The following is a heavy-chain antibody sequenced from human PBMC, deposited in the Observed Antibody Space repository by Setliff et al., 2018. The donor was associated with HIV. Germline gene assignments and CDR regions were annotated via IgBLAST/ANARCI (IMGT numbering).Heavy chain of an antibody. D-gene: IGHD2-2*01. CDR2: IKNDGSEK. V-gene: IGHV3-7*01. CDR1: GFTFTSYW. CDR3: VRVYDAVVLAGRL. J-gene: IGHJ4*02. Sequence: GSLRLSCAASGFTFTSYWMSWVRQAPGKGLEWVAKIKNDGSEKYYVDSVEGRFTISRDQYKNTLYLQMSTLRPEDTAVYYCVRVYDAVVLAGRLWGQGTLVTVSS.